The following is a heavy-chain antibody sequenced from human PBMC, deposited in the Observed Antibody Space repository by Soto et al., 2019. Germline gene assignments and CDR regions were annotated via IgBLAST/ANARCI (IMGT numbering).Heavy chain of an antibody. CDR2: ISYDGSNK. CDR3: AKLPYSSWSVPDDY. D-gene: IGHD6-6*01. CDR1: GFTFSSYG. V-gene: IGHV3-30*18. J-gene: IGHJ4*02. Sequence: PGGSLRLSCAASGFTFSSYGMHWVRQAPGKGLEWVAVISYDGSNKYYADSVKGRFTISRDNSKNTLYLQMNSLRAEDTAVYYCAKLPYSSWSVPDDYWGQGTRVTVSS.